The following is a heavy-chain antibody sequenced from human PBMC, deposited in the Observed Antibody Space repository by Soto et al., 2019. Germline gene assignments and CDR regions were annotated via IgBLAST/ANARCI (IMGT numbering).Heavy chain of an antibody. J-gene: IGHJ5*02. CDR1: GFSLRTSGVG. CDR3: AHRATMGWFDP. CDR2: IYWDDDK. Sequence: QITLKESGPTLVKPTQTLTLTCTFSGFSLRTSGVGVGWIRQPPGKALEWLALIYWDDDKRYSPSQKSRLTITKDNSKNQVVLTMSNMDPVDTGTYYCAHRATMGWFDPWGQGTLVTVSS. D-gene: IGHD3-10*01. V-gene: IGHV2-5*02.